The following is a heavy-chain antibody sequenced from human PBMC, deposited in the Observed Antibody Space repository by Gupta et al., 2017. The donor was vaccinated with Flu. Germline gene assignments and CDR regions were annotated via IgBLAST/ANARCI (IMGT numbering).Heavy chain of an antibody. CDR2: TYPADSET. Sequence: YWIGWLRQVHGNGLEWVGITYPADSETRYSPSFEGQVTISADKSLSTTYLQWSSLKASDTATYYCARHLIHRGEVAAEIDFWCQGTRVSVSS. J-gene: IGHJ4*02. CDR3: ARHLIHRGEVAAEIDF. V-gene: IGHV5-51*01. D-gene: IGHD3-10*01. CDR1: YW.